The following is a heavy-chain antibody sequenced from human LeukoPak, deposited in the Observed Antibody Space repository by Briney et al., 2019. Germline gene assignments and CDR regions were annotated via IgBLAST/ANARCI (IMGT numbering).Heavy chain of an antibody. J-gene: IGHJ3*02. CDR3: ARDDTGGLAFHI. V-gene: IGHV6-1*01. CDR2: TYYRSKWYN. D-gene: IGHD4-23*01. Sequence: SQTLSLTCAISGDSVSSNNTAWNWIRQSPSRGLEWLGRTYYRSKWYNDYVVSVKGRITINPDTSKNQFSLHLNSVTPEDTAVYYCARDDTGGLAFHIWGQGTMVTVSS. CDR1: GDSVSSNNTA.